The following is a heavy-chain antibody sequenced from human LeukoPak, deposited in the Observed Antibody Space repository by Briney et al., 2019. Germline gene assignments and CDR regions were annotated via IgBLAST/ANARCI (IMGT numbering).Heavy chain of an antibody. CDR1: GVSISSSSYY. Sequence: SETLSLTCTVSGVSISSSSYYWGWIRQPPGKGLEWIGSVYYSGSTYYNPSLKSRVTISVDTSKNQFSLKLSSVTAADTAVYYCARHRVRGGSYYYYYGMDVWGQGTTVTVSS. D-gene: IGHD1-26*01. CDR3: ARHRVRGGSYYYYYGMDV. CDR2: VYYSGST. J-gene: IGHJ6*02. V-gene: IGHV4-39*01.